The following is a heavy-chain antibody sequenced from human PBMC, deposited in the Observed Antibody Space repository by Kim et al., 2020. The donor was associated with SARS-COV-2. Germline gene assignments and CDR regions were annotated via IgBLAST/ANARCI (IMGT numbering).Heavy chain of an antibody. CDR3: AKLGDSGYDLGPFDY. V-gene: IGHV3-23*01. D-gene: IGHD5-12*01. CDR1: GFTFSSYA. CDR2: ISGSGGST. Sequence: GGSLRLSCAASGFTFSSYAMSWVRQAPGKGLEWVSAISGSGGSTYYADSVKGRFTISRDNSKNTLYLQMNSLRAEDTAVYYCAKLGDSGYDLGPFDYWGQGTLVTVSS. J-gene: IGHJ4*02.